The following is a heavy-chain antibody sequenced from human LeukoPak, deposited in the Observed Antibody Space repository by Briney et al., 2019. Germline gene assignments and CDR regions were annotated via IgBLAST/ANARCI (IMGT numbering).Heavy chain of an antibody. J-gene: IGHJ4*02. CDR2: ISGSNSYI. D-gene: IGHD1-1*01. CDR1: GFTFSRHG. CDR3: ARALTTLTYEGY. Sequence: KAGGSLRLSCAPSGFTFSRHGMHWVRQAPGKGLEWVSSISGSNSYIFYADSVKGRFTVSRDNAKDSLYLQMNSLRAEDTAVYYCARALTTLTYEGYWGQGTLVTVSS. V-gene: IGHV3-21*01.